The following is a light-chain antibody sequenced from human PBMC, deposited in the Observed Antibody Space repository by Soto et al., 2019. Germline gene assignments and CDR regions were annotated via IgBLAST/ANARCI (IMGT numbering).Light chain of an antibody. Sequence: QTVVTQPPSMSGAPGQRVTISCTGSSSNIGGGYDVHWYQQLPGTAPKLLVYGNINRPSRVPDRFSGSKSGTSASLAITGLQAEDEADYYCQSYDSSLSGWVFGGGTKLTVL. CDR1: SSNIGGGYD. CDR2: GNI. CDR3: QSYDSSLSGWV. J-gene: IGLJ3*02. V-gene: IGLV1-40*01.